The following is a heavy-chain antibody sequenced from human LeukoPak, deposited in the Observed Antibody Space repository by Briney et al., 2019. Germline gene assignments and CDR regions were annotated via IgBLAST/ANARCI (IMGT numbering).Heavy chain of an antibody. J-gene: IGHJ4*02. D-gene: IGHD6-19*01. Sequence: GGSLRLSCAASGFTFSSYAMSWVRQAPGKGLEWVSVISGSGGSTYYADSVKGRFTISRDNSKNTLYLQMNSLRAEDTAVYYCAKDEGYSSGWYAGYWGQGTLVTVSS. CDR2: ISGSGGST. V-gene: IGHV3-23*01. CDR1: GFTFSSYA. CDR3: AKDEGYSSGWYAGY.